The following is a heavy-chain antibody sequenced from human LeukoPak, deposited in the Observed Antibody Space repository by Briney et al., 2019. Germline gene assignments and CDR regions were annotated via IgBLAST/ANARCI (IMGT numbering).Heavy chain of an antibody. CDR2: ISYDGSNK. J-gene: IGHJ4*02. CDR3: AKEGGSGSYVFYY. D-gene: IGHD1-26*01. CDR1: GFTFSSYA. Sequence: GGSLRLSCAASGFTFSSYAMHWVRQAPGKGLEWVAVISYDGSNKYYADSVKGRFTISRDNSKNTLYLQMNSLRAEDTAVYYCAKEGGSGSYVFYYWGQGTLVTVSS. V-gene: IGHV3-30-3*01.